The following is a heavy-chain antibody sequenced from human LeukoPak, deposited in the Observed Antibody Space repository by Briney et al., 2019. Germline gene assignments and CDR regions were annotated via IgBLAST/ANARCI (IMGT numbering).Heavy chain of an antibody. CDR1: GGSFSGYY. J-gene: IGHJ6*03. V-gene: IGHV4-34*01. D-gene: IGHD2-21*02. CDR2: INHSGST. CDR3: ARIKCGGDCRGYYYYYHMDV. Sequence: SETLSLTCAVYGGSFSGYYWSWIRQPPGKGLEWIGEINHSGSTNYNPSLKSRVTISVDTSKNQFSLKLSSVTAADTAVYYCARIKCGGDCRGYYYYYHMDVWGKGTTVTISS.